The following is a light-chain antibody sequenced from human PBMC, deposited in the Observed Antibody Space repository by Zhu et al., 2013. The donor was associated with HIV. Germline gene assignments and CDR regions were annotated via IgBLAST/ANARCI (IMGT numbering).Light chain of an antibody. CDR3: QQYGNSPPYS. J-gene: IGKJ2*03. CDR1: QTIGRNY. CDR2: GAS. V-gene: IGKV3-20*01. Sequence: EIVLTQSPGILSLSPGERATLSCRASQTIGRNYLAWYQQKPGQSPRLLIYGASNRATGIPDRFSGRGSGTDFTLTISRLEPEDFAVYYCQQYGNSPPYSFGQGTKLEIK.